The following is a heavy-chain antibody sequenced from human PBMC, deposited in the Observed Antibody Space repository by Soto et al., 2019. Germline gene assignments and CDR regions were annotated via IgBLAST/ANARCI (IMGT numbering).Heavy chain of an antibody. D-gene: IGHD6-13*01. J-gene: IGHJ4*02. V-gene: IGHV6-1*01. CDR1: GDSVSSDNAA. CDR3: AREASGSWYT. Sequence: QVQLQQSGPGLVKPSQTLSLTCAISGDSVSSDNAAWDWIRQSPSRGLEWLGRTYYRSKWSKWYHEYAVSMKSRITINSDTSKNQFSLQTNSVTPEDTAVYYCAREASGSWYTWGQGILVTVSS. CDR2: TYYRSKWSKWYH.